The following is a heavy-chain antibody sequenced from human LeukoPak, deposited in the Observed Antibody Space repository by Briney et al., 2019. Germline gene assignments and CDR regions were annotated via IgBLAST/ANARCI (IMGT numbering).Heavy chain of an antibody. V-gene: IGHV4-31*03. CDR1: GGSITSGGYY. J-gene: IGHJ2*01. CDR2: IYHSGST. D-gene: IGHD6-13*01. Sequence: SQTLSLTCTVSGGSITSGGYYWSWIRQHPGKGLEWIGYIYHSGSTSYNPSLKSRVTISVDTSKNQFSLKLSSVTAADTAVYYCARGDSSSWDIVGRYFDLWGRGTLVTVSS. CDR3: ARGDSSSWDIVGRYFDL.